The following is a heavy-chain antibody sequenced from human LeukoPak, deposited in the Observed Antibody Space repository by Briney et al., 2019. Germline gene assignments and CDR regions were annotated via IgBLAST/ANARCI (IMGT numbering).Heavy chain of an antibody. V-gene: IGHV1-69*13. CDR1: GDTFSSYA. D-gene: IGHD3-10*01. J-gene: IGHJ4*02. CDR2: IIPIFGTA. CDR3: ARSYYYGSGSYYPFDY. Sequence: ASVKVSCKASGDTFSSYAISWVRQAPGQGLEWMGGIIPIFGTANYAQKFQGRVTITADESTSTAYMELSSLRSEDTAVYYCARSYYYGSGSYYPFDYWGQGTLVTVSS.